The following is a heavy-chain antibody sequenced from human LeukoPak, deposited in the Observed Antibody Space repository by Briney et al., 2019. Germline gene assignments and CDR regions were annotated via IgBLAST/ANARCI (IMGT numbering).Heavy chain of an antibody. V-gene: IGHV3-48*04. CDR1: GFTFSSYS. CDR2: ISSSSSTI. CDR3: ARDVAAAGY. J-gene: IGHJ4*02. Sequence: PGGSLRLSCAASGFTFSSYSMNWVRQAPGKGLEWVSYISSSSSTIYYADSVKGRFTISRDNAKNSLYLQMNSLRAEDTAVCYCARDVAAAGYWGQGTLVTVSS. D-gene: IGHD6-13*01.